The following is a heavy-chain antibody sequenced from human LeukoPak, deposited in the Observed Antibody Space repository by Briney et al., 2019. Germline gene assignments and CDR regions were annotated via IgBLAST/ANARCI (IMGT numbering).Heavy chain of an antibody. J-gene: IGHJ5*02. D-gene: IGHD6-19*01. CDR2: IKKDGSEK. CDR3: GREGGNGWYSGWFDP. Sequence: PGGSLRLSCAASGFTFSDYYMSWIRQVPGKGLEWVANIKKDGSEKKYVDSVKGRFTISRDNAENLLYLEMNSLRAEDTAVYYFGREGGNGWYSGWFDPWGQGILVTVSS. V-gene: IGHV3-7*01. CDR1: GFTFSDYY.